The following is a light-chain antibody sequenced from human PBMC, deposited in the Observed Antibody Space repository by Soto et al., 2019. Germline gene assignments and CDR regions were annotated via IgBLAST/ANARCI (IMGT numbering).Light chain of an antibody. V-gene: IGKV3-15*01. CDR3: QQYNTWPRT. CDR1: QSVGST. CDR2: DAS. J-gene: IGKJ1*01. Sequence: EKVMTQSPATLSVSPGERATLSGRASQSVGSTLAWYQQKPGQPPRLLIYDASTRATGIPARFSGSGSGTEFTLTISSLQSEDFAVYYCQQYNTWPRTFGQGTKVDIK.